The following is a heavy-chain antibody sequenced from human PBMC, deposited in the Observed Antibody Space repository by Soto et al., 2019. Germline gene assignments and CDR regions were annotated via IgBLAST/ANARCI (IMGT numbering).Heavy chain of an antibody. CDR3: ARSLSTSAF. V-gene: IGHV3-30-3*01. Sequence: YCKASGYIFTDYYMHWVRQAPGKGLEWVAVISYDGSNKYYADSVKGRFTISRDNSKNTLYLQMNSLRAEDTAVYYCARSLSTSAF. CDR1: GYIFTDYY. D-gene: IGHD1-1*01. CDR2: ISYDGSNK. J-gene: IGHJ3*01.